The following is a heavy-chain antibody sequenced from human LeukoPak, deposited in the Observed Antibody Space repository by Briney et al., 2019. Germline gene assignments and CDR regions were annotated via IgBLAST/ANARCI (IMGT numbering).Heavy chain of an antibody. V-gene: IGHV4-59*01. D-gene: IGHD5-12*01. CDR2: ISYSGST. CDR1: GGSISSYY. CDR3: AGSGEWLLDY. J-gene: IGHJ4*02. Sequence: PSETLSLTCTVSGGSISSYYWSWIRQPPGKGLEWIGYISYSGSTNYNPSLRSRVTISVDTSKKQFSLKPSSVTAADTAVYYCAGSGEWLLDYWGQGTLVTVSS.